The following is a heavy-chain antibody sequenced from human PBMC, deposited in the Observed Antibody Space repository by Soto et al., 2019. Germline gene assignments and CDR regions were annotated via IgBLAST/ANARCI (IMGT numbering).Heavy chain of an antibody. V-gene: IGHV5-51*01. D-gene: IGHD3-10*01. CDR3: ARGEGLGEPRLYYMDV. J-gene: IGHJ6*03. CDR2: IYPADSNT. Sequence: GESLKISCKGSGYRFTNYWIGWVRQVPGKGLEWLGIIYPADSNTRYRPSFQGQVTISVDKSITTAYLQWSSLKASDTAMYYCARGEGLGEPRLYYMDVWGKGTTVTV. CDR1: GYRFTNYW.